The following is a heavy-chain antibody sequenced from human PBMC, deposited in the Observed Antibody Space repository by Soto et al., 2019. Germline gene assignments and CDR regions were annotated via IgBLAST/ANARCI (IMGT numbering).Heavy chain of an antibody. D-gene: IGHD2-15*01. Sequence: GGSLRLSCAGSGFTCGDSYMSCIRQAPGKGLEWLSYISPGSRYPAYADSVKGRFTISRDNAKRSLYLQMMSLTAEDTAIYYCVRGGGGGLFDPWGQGTMVTVSS. CDR3: VRGGGGGLFDP. CDR2: ISPGSRYP. J-gene: IGHJ5*02. CDR1: GFTCGDSY. V-gene: IGHV3-11*06.